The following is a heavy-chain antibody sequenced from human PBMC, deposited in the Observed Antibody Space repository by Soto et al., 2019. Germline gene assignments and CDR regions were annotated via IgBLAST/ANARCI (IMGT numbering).Heavy chain of an antibody. D-gene: IGHD2-15*01. CDR3: AKVPDIVVVVAATPS. Sequence: EVQLLESGGGLVQPGGSLRLSCAASGFTFSSYAMSWVRQAPGKGLEWVSAISGSGGSTYYADSVKGRFTIFRDNSKNTLYLQMNSPSAEDTAVYYCAKVPDIVVVVAATPSWGQGTLVTVSS. V-gene: IGHV3-23*01. CDR1: GFTFSSYA. J-gene: IGHJ5*02. CDR2: ISGSGGST.